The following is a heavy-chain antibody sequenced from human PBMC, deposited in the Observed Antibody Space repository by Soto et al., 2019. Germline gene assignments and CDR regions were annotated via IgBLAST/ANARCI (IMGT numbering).Heavy chain of an antibody. Sequence: PSETLSLTCTVSGGSISSYYWSWIRQPPGKGLEWIGYIYYSGSTNYNPSLKRRVTISVDTSKNQFSLKLSSVTAADTAVYYCARDHGRDGYNLYYWGQGTLVTVSS. CDR3: ARDHGRDGYNLYY. D-gene: IGHD5-12*01. V-gene: IGHV4-59*01. CDR2: IYYSGST. CDR1: GGSISSYY. J-gene: IGHJ4*02.